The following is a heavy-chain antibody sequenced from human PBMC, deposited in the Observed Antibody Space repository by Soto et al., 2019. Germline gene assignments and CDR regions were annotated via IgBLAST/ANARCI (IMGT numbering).Heavy chain of an antibody. J-gene: IGHJ3*02. CDR1: GVTFCSYG. Sequence: GGSLRLSCAASGVTFCSYGVHWVRQTPGKGPEWVAVISYDGSNKYYADSVKGRFTISRDNSKNTLYLQMNSLRAEDTAVYYCAKDLRRRWYYDSSGTGGAFDIWGQGTMVTVSS. D-gene: IGHD3-22*01. CDR3: AKDLRRRWYYDSSGTGGAFDI. CDR2: ISYDGSNK. V-gene: IGHV3-30*18.